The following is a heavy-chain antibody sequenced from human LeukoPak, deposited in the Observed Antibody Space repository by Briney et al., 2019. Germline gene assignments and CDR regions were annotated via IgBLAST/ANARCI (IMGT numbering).Heavy chain of an antibody. D-gene: IGHD3-22*01. CDR1: GGSISSGGYY. CDR2: IYYSGST. J-gene: IGHJ4*02. V-gene: IGHV4-31*03. CDR3: ASRRSDSSGPIDF. Sequence: TLSLTCTVSGGSISSGGYYWSWIRQHPGKGLEWIGYIYYSGSTYYNPSLKSRVAISVDTSKNQFSLKLSSVAAADTAVYYCASRRSDSSGPIDFWGQGTLVTVSS.